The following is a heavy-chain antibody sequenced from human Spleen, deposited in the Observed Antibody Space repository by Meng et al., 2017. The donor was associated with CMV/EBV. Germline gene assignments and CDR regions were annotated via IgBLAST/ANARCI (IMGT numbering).Heavy chain of an antibody. D-gene: IGHD4-23*01. Sequence: SFPASGYLFATYWIGWVRQMPGKGLEWMGIIYPRDSDTRYSPSFQGQVTISADKSFTTAYLQWSSLKASDTAMYYCARHTNSLDYWGQGTLVTVS. CDR3: ARHTNSLDY. V-gene: IGHV5-51*01. CDR2: IYPRDSDT. J-gene: IGHJ4*02. CDR1: GYLFATYW.